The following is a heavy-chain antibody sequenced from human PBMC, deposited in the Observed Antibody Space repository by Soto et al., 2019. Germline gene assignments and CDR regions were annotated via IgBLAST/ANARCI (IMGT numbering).Heavy chain of an antibody. J-gene: IGHJ5*02. V-gene: IGHV3-33*01. D-gene: IGHD6-19*01. CDR3: ARTRGGWYSESWFDP. Sequence: ESGGGVVQPGRSLRLSCAASGFTFSSYGMHWVRQAPGKGLEWVAVIWYDGSNEYYADSVKGRFTISRDNSKNTLYLQMNSLRAEDTAVYYCARTRGGWYSESWFDPWGQGTLVTVSS. CDR1: GFTFSSYG. CDR2: IWYDGSNE.